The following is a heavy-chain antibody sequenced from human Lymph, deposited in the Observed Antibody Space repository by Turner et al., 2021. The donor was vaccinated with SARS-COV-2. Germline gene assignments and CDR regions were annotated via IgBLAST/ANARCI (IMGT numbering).Heavy chain of an antibody. Sequence: QVQLQESGPGLLRPSETLSLTCTVSGGSISSTSWSWIRQSPGRGLECIGYFYNIGSIDYNPTLRSRVTISVDTSKNQLSLNLISVTAADTAVYYCARHQGSTSGYDHGMNVWGQGTAVIVSS. CDR1: GGSISSTS. J-gene: IGHJ6*02. D-gene: IGHD1-1*01. CDR2: FYNIGSI. V-gene: IGHV4-59*08. CDR3: ARHQGSTSGYDHGMNV.